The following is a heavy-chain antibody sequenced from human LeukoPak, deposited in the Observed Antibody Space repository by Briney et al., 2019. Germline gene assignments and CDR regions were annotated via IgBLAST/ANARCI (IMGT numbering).Heavy chain of an antibody. CDR2: INPNSGGT. D-gene: IGHD4-4*01. CDR1: GYTFIGSH. Sequence: ASVKVSCKASGYTFIGSHMHWVRQAPGQGLEWMGWINPNSGGTNYAQNFQGRATMTRDTSISTAYMELSRLRSDDTAVCYCASTVSHPYGMDVWGQGTTVTAS. J-gene: IGHJ6*02. CDR3: ASTVSHPYGMDV. V-gene: IGHV1-2*02.